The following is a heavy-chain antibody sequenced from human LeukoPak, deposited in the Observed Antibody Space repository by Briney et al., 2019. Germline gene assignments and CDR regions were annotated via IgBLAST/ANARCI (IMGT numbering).Heavy chain of an antibody. V-gene: IGHV3-48*04. CDR3: ARGTSSGWELLQDYYYYMDV. J-gene: IGHJ6*03. CDR2: ISSSGSTI. Sequence: GGSLRLSCAASGFRFNTYWMSWVRQAPGKGLEWVSYISSSGSTIYYADSVKGRFTISRDNAKNSLYLQMNSLRAEDTAVYYCARGTSSGWELLQDYYYYMDVWGKGTTVTISS. D-gene: IGHD1-26*01. CDR1: GFRFNTYW.